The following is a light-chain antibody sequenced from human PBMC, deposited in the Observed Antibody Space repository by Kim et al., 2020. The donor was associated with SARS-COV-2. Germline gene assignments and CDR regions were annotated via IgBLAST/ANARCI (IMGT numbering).Light chain of an antibody. CDR2: NTN. Sequence: GGTVTLTCGLSTGSVSTSYFPSWYQQTPGQAPRTLIYNTNTRSSGVPDRFSGSILGNKAALTITGAQADDESDCYCVLYMGSGTWVFGGGTKLTVL. CDR3: VLYMGSGTWV. V-gene: IGLV8-61*01. CDR1: TGSVSTSYF. J-gene: IGLJ3*02.